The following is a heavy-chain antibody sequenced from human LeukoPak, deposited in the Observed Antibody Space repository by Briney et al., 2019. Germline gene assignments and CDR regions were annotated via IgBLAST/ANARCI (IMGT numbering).Heavy chain of an antibody. CDR1: GFTFDDYA. V-gene: IGHV3-74*01. CDR2: INSDGSST. J-gene: IGHJ6*02. D-gene: IGHD3-3*01. CDR3: ARYWVHDFWSGYEGMDV. Sequence: GGSLRLSCAASGFTFDDYAMHWVRQAPGKGLVWVSRINSDGSSTSYADSVKGRFTISRDNAKNTLYLQMNSLRAEDTAVYYCARYWVHDFWSGYEGMDVWGQGTTVTVSS.